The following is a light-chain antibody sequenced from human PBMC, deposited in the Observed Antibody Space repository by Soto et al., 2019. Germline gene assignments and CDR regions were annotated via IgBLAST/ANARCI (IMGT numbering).Light chain of an antibody. J-gene: IGLJ1*01. V-gene: IGLV2-11*01. CDR2: DVS. CDR1: SSDVGGYNY. CDR3: CSYAGSSYV. Sequence: QSVLTQPRSVSGSPGQSVTISCTGTSSDVGGYNYVSWYQQHPDKAPKLMIYDVSKRPSGVPDRFSGSKSGNTASLTISGLRAEDEADYYCCSYAGSSYVFGTGTRSPS.